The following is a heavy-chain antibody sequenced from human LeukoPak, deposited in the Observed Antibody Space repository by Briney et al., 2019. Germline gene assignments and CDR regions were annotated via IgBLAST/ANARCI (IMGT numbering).Heavy chain of an antibody. CDR1: RYTLTRYG. Sequence: ASVKVSCKASRYTLTRYGISWVRQAPGQGLEWMGWINAYNGHTNYAQKLQGRVTMTTDTSTSTAYMELRSLRSDDTAVYYCAREPSSSGSPHADVWGQGTTVTVSS. CDR2: INAYNGHT. V-gene: IGHV1-18*01. D-gene: IGHD3-22*01. CDR3: AREPSSSGSPHADV. J-gene: IGHJ6*02.